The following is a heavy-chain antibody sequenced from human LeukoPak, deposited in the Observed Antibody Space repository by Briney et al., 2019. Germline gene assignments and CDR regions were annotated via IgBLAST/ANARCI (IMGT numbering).Heavy chain of an antibody. J-gene: IGHJ5*02. CDR1: GGSISSGGYS. D-gene: IGHD3-10*01. V-gene: IGHV4-30-4*07. CDR2: IYYSGST. CDR3: ARSPGSYYSWFDP. Sequence: SETLSLTCAVSGGSISSGGYSWSWIRQPPGKGLEWIGYIYYSGSTYYNPSLKSRVTISVDTSKNQFSLKLSSVTAADTAVYYCARSPGSYYSWFDPWGQGTLVTVSS.